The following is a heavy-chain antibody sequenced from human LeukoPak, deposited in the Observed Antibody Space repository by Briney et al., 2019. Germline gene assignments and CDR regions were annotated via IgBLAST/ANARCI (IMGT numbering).Heavy chain of an antibody. D-gene: IGHD3-16*02. CDR3: AKGAIDLDY. J-gene: IGHJ4*02. Sequence: GGSLRLSCAASGFTFSRHWMYWVRQAPGKGLEWVANIKQDGSAKPYVDSVKGRFTISRDNAKNSLFLQMNSLRVEDTAVYYCAKGAIDLDYWGQGTLVTVSS. CDR2: IKQDGSAK. V-gene: IGHV3-7*01. CDR1: GFTFSRHW.